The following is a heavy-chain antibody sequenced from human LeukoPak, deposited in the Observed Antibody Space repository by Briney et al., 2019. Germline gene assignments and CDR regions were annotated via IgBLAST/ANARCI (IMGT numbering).Heavy chain of an antibody. J-gene: IGHJ6*03. V-gene: IGHV4-59*01. CDR1: GGSIRDYY. CDR3: ARDGFITIFGVVHYYMDV. Sequence: PSEALSLTCSVSGGSIRDYYWTWIRQSPEKGLEWIGYVRDSGDSGGTNYNPSLKSRVTISIDTSKNQFSLKLSSVTAADTAVYYCARDGFITIFGVVHYYMDVWGKGTTVTVSS. D-gene: IGHD3-3*01. CDR2: VRDSGDSGGT.